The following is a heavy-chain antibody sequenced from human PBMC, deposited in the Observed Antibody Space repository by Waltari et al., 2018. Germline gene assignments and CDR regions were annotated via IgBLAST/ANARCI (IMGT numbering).Heavy chain of an antibody. Sequence: QVQLVQSGAEVKKPGASVKVSCKASGYTFTSYDINWVRQATGQGLEWMGWKNPNSGKTGYAQKFQGRVTMTRNTSISTAYMELSSLRSEDTAVYYCARFRSVGSHRKLDYWGQGTLVTVSS. CDR2: KNPNSGKT. V-gene: IGHV1-8*01. CDR1: GYTFTSYD. D-gene: IGHD2-15*01. J-gene: IGHJ4*02. CDR3: ARFRSVGSHRKLDY.